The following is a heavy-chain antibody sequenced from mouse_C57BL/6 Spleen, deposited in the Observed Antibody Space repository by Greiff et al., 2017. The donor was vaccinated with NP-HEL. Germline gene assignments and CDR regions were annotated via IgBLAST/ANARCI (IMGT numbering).Heavy chain of an antibody. CDR2: IRNKANGNTT. Sequence: EVQLVESGGGLVQPGGSLSLSCAASGFTFTDYYMSWVRQPPGKALEWLGFIRNKANGNTTEYSASVKGRFTISRAKSQSILYLQVNALRAEASATYYCAIYNLRDYYAMDYWGQGTSVTVAS. J-gene: IGHJ4*01. D-gene: IGHD1-1*01. CDR3: AIYNLRDYYAMDY. V-gene: IGHV7-3*01. CDR1: GFTFTDYY.